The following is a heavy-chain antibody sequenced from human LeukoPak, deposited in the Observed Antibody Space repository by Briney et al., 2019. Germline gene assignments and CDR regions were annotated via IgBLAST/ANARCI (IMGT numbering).Heavy chain of an antibody. CDR2: ISGIGGST. CDR3: AKDRGTMVRGVPNWFDS. J-gene: IGHJ5*01. V-gene: IGHV3-23*01. CDR1: GFTFSSYA. D-gene: IGHD3-10*01. Sequence: PGGSLRLSCAASGFTFSSYAMSWVRQAPGKGLEWVSAISGIGGSTYYADSVKGRFTISRDNSKNTLYLHMNSLRAEDTAVCYCAKDRGTMVRGVPNWFDSWGQGTLVTVSS.